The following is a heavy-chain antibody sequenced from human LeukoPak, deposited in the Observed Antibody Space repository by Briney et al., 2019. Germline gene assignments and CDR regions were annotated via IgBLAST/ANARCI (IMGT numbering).Heavy chain of an antibody. J-gene: IGHJ4*02. CDR1: GFTFSSYA. CDR2: ISGSGGST. Sequence: GGSLRLSCAASGFTFSSYAMSWVRQAPGKGLEWVSAISGSGGSTYYADSVKGRFTISRDNSKNTLYLQMNSLRAEVTAVYHCYHPYETYYYDSSGRLVDDYWGQGTLVTVSS. V-gene: IGHV3-23*01. CDR3: YHPYETYYYDSSGRLVDDY. D-gene: IGHD3-22*01.